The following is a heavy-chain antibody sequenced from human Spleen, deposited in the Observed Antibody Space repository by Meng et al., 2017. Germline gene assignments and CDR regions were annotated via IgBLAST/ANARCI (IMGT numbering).Heavy chain of an antibody. J-gene: IGHJ4*02. CDR1: GGTFSSYA. D-gene: IGHD6-13*01. Sequence: QGELVQSGAERKKPGSPVKVSCKASGGTFSSYAISWVRQAPGQGLEWMGRINPKSGDTHYAQRFQGRVTMTGDTSISTAYMELSGLRSDDTAMYYCARDEDISAAGKLFGDYWGQGTLVTVSS. CDR3: ARDEDISAAGKLFGDY. CDR2: INPKSGDT. V-gene: IGHV1-2*06.